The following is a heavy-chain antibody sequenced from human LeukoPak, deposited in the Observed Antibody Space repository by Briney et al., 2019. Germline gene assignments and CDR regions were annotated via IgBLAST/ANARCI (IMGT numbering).Heavy chain of an antibody. V-gene: IGHV3-43*01. Sequence: PGGSLRLSCAASGFNFEDYTMYWVRQAPGKGLEWVSLISWDSDTIHYADSVMGRFTISRDNNRNSLYLQMNSLRTEDTALYYCAKGSVSYGRIDYWGQGTLVTVSS. CDR2: ISWDSDTI. J-gene: IGHJ4*02. D-gene: IGHD4-17*01. CDR3: AKGSVSYGRIDY. CDR1: GFNFEDYT.